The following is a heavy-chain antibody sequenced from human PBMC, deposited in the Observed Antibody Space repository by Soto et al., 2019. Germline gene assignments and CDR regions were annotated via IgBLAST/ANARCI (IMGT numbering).Heavy chain of an antibody. CDR2: IYNSGTT. J-gene: IGHJ5*02. D-gene: IGHD3-10*01. CDR3: AREPISTPRGVTQVDP. CDR1: GSPISSGGYY. Sequence: SEALSLTCSVSGSPISSGGYYWSWIRQHPGKGPEWIGYIYNSGTTFYNPSLGSRITMSLDAAENHFSLELRSVTVADTAVYYCAREPISTPRGVTQVDPWGQATLLPVSA. V-gene: IGHV4-31*03.